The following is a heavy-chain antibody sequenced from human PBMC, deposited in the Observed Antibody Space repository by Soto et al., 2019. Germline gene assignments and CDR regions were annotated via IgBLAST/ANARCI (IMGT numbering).Heavy chain of an antibody. Sequence: QVQLVQSGAEVKKPGSSVKVSCKASGGTFSSYAISWVRQAPGQGLEWMGGIIPIFGTANYAQKFQGRVTITADESTSTAYMELSSLRSEDTAVYYCARERGITIYRTEPNWFDPWGQGTLVTVSS. CDR2: IIPIFGTA. J-gene: IGHJ5*02. D-gene: IGHD3-3*01. CDR1: GGTFSSYA. CDR3: ARERGITIYRTEPNWFDP. V-gene: IGHV1-69*01.